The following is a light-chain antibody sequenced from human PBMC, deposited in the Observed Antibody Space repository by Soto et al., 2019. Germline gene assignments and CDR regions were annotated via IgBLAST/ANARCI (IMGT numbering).Light chain of an antibody. CDR3: QQRSNWPRPKYT. CDR2: DAS. Sequence: EIVLTQSPATLSLSPGERATLSCRASQSVSSYLAWYQQKPGQAPRLLIYDASNRATGIPARFSGSGSGTDFTLTISSLEPEDFAVYYCQQRSNWPRPKYTFGQGTKLEIK. CDR1: QSVSSY. V-gene: IGKV3-11*01. J-gene: IGKJ2*01.